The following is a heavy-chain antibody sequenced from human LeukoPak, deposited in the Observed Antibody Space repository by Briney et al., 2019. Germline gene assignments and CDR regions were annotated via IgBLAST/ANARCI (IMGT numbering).Heavy chain of an antibody. CDR2: RNPNSGGT. D-gene: IGHD3-22*01. J-gene: IGHJ3*02. Sequence: ASVNVSCKASVYTFTACYMHLGRQAPGQGHGGGGGRNPNSGGTNYAQKFQGSVTMTRDTSISTAYMELSRLRSDDTAVYYCASLYYDSSGYSYDAFDIWGQGTMVTVSS. V-gene: IGHV1-2*02. CDR1: VYTFTACY. CDR3: ASLYYDSSGYSYDAFDI.